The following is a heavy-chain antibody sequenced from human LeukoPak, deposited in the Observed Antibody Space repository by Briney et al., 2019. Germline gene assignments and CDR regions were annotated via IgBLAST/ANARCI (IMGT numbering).Heavy chain of an antibody. CDR1: GGTFSSYA. CDR3: ATGNGYYGSGSLNYYYYYMDV. D-gene: IGHD3-10*01. V-gene: IGHV1-69*13. J-gene: IGHJ6*03. CDR2: IIPIFGTA. Sequence: ASVKVSCKASGGTFSSYAISWVRQAPGQGLEWMGGIIPIFGTANYAQKFQGRVTITADESTSTAYMELSSLRSEDTAVYYCATGNGYYGSGSLNYYYYYMDVWGKGTTVTISS.